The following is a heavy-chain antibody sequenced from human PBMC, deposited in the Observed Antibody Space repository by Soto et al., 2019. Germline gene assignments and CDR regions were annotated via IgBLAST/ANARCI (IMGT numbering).Heavy chain of an antibody. CDR1: GYTFTRNG. CDR3: ALYGKAVDEDNYYGADV. Sequence: ASVKVSCKAFGYTFTRNGISWVRQAPGQGLEWMGWISVYNGNTNYAQKFQGRVTMTTDTSTSTAYMELRSLRSDDTAVYYCALYGKAVDEDNYYGADVWGQGTTVTVSS. J-gene: IGHJ6*02. V-gene: IGHV1-18*01. CDR2: ISVYNGNT. D-gene: IGHD6-19*01.